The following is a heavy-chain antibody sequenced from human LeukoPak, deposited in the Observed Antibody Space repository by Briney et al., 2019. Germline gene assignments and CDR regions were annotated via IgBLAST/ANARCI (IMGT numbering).Heavy chain of an antibody. CDR1: GDSISSGDYY. CDR2: ISSSGST. V-gene: IGHV4-61*02. J-gene: IGHJ4*02. D-gene: IGHD1-26*01. Sequence: SETLSLTCTVSGDSISSGDYYWSWIRQPAGKGLEWIGRISSSGSTNYNPSLKSRVTISVDTSKNQFSLKLSSVTAADTAVYYCARVGSGSYYGYFDYWGQGTLVTVSS. CDR3: ARVGSGSYYGYFDY.